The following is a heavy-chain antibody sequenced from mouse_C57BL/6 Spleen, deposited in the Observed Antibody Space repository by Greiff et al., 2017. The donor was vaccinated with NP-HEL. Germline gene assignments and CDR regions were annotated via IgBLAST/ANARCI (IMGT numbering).Heavy chain of an antibody. J-gene: IGHJ3*01. V-gene: IGHV1-15*01. CDR1: GYTFTDYE. Sequence: VQLQQSGAELVRPGASVTLSCKASGYTFTDYEMHWVKQTPVHGLEWIGAIDPETGGTAYNQKFKGKAILTAAKSSSTAYMELRSLTSEDSAVYYCTRVYSFAYWGQGTLVTVSA. D-gene: IGHD2-1*01. CDR3: TRVYSFAY. CDR2: IDPETGGT.